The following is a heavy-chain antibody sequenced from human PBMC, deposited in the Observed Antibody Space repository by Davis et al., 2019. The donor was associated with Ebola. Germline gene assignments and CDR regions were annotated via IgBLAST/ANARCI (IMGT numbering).Heavy chain of an antibody. CDR1: GYSFTSYW. D-gene: IGHD6-13*01. Sequence: GESLKISCEGSGYSFTSYWIGWVRQMPGKGLEWMGIIYPGDSDTRYSPSFQGQVTISADKSISTAYLQWSSLKASDTAMYYCARPGGQQLVEAYFDYWGQGTLVTVSS. J-gene: IGHJ4*02. V-gene: IGHV5-51*01. CDR3: ARPGGQQLVEAYFDY. CDR2: IYPGDSDT.